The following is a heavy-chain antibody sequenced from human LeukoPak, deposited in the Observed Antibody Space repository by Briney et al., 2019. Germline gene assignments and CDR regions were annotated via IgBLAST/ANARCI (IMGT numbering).Heavy chain of an antibody. Sequence: ASVKVSCKSSGYTFTSYAISWVRQAPGQGLEWMGWISAYNGNTNYAQKFQGRVTMTTDTSTSTAYMDLRSLRSDDTAVYYCATLTTVVTAYYFDHWGQGTLVTVSS. CDR1: GYTFTSYA. D-gene: IGHD4-23*01. J-gene: IGHJ4*02. CDR3: ATLTTVVTAYYFDH. V-gene: IGHV1-18*01. CDR2: ISAYNGNT.